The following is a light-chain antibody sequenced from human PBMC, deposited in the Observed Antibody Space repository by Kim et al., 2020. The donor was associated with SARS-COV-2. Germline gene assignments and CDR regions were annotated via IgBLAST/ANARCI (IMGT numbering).Light chain of an antibody. J-gene: IGLJ2*01. CDR3: QSYNRSNVI. CDR2: EDD. CDR1: RGSIGDNY. Sequence: GRTVTISSTRSRGSIGDNYVQWYQQRPGGAPTTLIYEDDQRPSGVPDRFSGSIDSSSNSASLTISGLKTEDEADYYCQSYNRSNVIFGGGTQLTVL. V-gene: IGLV6-57*03.